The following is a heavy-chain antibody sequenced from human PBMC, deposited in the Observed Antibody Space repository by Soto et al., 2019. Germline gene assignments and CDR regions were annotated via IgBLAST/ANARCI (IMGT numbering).Heavy chain of an antibody. CDR2: ISAYNGNT. Sequence: ASVKVSCKASGYTFTSYGISWVRQAPGQGLGWMGWISAYNGNTNYAQKLQGRVTMTTDTSTSTAYMELRSLRFDDTPVYYCARCGTSSCSYGRGVWEQETRFTGSS. CDR3: ARCGTSSCSYGRGV. CDR1: GYTFTSYG. V-gene: IGHV1-18*04. J-gene: IGHJ6*01. D-gene: IGHD1-1*01.